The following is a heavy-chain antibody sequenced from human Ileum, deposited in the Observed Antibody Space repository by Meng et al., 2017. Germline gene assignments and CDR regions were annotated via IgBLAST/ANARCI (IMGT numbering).Heavy chain of an antibody. Sequence: GESLKISCAASGFTFSSYWIHWVRQAPGKGLVWVSRINSDGSSTSYADSVKGRFTISRDNAKNTLYLQMNSLRAEDTAVYYCARSSGWYRYDAFDIWGQGKKV. J-gene: IGHJ3*02. D-gene: IGHD6-19*01. CDR1: GFTFSSYW. CDR2: INSDGSST. CDR3: ARSSGWYRYDAFDI. V-gene: IGHV3-74*01.